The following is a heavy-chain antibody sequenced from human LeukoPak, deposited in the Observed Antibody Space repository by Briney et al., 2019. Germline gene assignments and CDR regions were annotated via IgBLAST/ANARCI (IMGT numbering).Heavy chain of an antibody. V-gene: IGHV1-69*04. J-gene: IGHJ6*02. Sequence: ASVKVSCKTSGGTFSTYAFSWVRQAPGQGLEWMGRIIPILGIANYAQKFQGRVTITADKSTSTAYMELSSLRSEDTAVYYCARASGGVIAAAGTNYYYGMDVWGQGTTVTVSS. CDR3: ARASGGVIAAAGTNYYYGMDV. CDR1: GGTFSTYA. D-gene: IGHD6-13*01. CDR2: IIPILGIA.